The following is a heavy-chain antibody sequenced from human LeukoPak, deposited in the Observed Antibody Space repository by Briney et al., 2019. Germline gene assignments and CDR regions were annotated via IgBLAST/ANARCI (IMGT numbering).Heavy chain of an antibody. CDR1: GITLSNYG. D-gene: IGHD3-22*01. J-gene: IGHJ4*02. V-gene: IGHV3-23*01. CDR3: AKRGVVIRVILVGFHKEAYYFDS. CDR2: ISDSGGST. Sequence: GGSLRLSCAVSGITLSNYGMSWVRQAPGKGLEWVAGISDSGGSTNYADSVKGRFTISRDNPKNTLYLQMNSLRAEDMAVYFCAKRGVVIRVILVGFHKEAYYFDSWGQGALVTVSS.